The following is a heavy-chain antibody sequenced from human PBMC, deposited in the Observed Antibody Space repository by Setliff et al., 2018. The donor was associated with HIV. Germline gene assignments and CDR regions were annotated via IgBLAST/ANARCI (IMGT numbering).Heavy chain of an antibody. CDR1: GGSIISDIFY. CDR3: ARYTVGSMLDY. D-gene: IGHD2-8*02. V-gene: IGHV4-39*01. J-gene: IGHJ4*02. CDR2: IYPGST. Sequence: SETLSLTCSVSGGSIISDIFYWGWIRQPPGKGLGWIGSIYPGSTKYNPSLRSRLTISLDSSTNQFSVTLSSVTAADTAMYYCARYTVGSMLDYWGPGTLVTVSS.